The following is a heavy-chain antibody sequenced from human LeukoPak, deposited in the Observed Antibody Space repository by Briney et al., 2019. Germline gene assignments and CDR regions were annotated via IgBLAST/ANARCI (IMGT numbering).Heavy chain of an antibody. CDR3: AKGPWIQEVYFDY. CDR1: GGTLSSYA. V-gene: IGHV1-69*01. CDR2: IIPIFGTA. D-gene: IGHD5-18*01. J-gene: IGHJ4*02. Sequence: SVKVSCKASGGTLSSYAISWVRQAPGQGLEWMGGIIPIFGTANYAQKFHGRVTITADESTSTAYMELSSLRSEDTAVYYCAKGPWIQEVYFDYWGQGTLVTVSS.